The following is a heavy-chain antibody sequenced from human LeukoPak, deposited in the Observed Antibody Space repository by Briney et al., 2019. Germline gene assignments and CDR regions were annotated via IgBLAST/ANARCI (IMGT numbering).Heavy chain of an antibody. D-gene: IGHD2-15*01. CDR3: VTDRDSHRGMHV. Sequence: GGSLRLSCAASGFTFSNYALSWVRQAPGKGLEWVSAISATGDGTWYPDSVKGRFTVSRDNSKNTLYLQMNSLRVEDAAVYYCVTDRDSHRGMHVWGQGTTVTVSS. CDR2: ISATGDGT. J-gene: IGHJ6*02. CDR1: GFTFSNYA. V-gene: IGHV3-23*01.